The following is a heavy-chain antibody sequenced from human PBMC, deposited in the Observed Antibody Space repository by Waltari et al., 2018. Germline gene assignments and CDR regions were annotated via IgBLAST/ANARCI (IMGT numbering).Heavy chain of an antibody. Sequence: QVQLVQSGAEVKKPGSSVKVSCKASGGTFSSYAISWVRQAPGQGLEWMGGSIPIFGTANYAQKFQGRVTITTDESTSTAYMELSSLRSEDTAVYYCARSSMVRGRSYYYYYMDVWGKGTTVTVSS. CDR2: SIPIFGTA. V-gene: IGHV1-69*05. D-gene: IGHD3-10*01. J-gene: IGHJ6*03. CDR1: GGTFSSYA. CDR3: ARSSMVRGRSYYYYYMDV.